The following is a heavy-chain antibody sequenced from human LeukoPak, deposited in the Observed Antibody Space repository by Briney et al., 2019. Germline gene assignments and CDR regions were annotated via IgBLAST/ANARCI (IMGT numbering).Heavy chain of an antibody. V-gene: IGHV3-49*03. Sequence: PGGSLRLSCSASGFSFSEYAVSWFRQAPGKGLEWLSFIRRKIYGGTTEYAASVKGRFTISRDDSKNTLYLQMNSLKTEDTAVYYCTTVGTHYGDYHHGYWGQGTLVTVSS. CDR3: TTVGTHYGDYHHGY. J-gene: IGHJ4*02. CDR1: GFSFSEYA. D-gene: IGHD4-17*01. CDR2: IRRKIYGGTT.